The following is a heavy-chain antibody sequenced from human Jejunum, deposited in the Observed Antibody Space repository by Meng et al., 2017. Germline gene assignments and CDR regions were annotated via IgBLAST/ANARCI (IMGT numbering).Heavy chain of an antibody. CDR2: IKKDGSEA. Sequence: GESLKISCAASGFMFSGDWMSWVRQAPGQGLEWVACIKKDGSEAYYVDSVKGRFIISRDLAKNSLYLQMNSLKVEDTAVYYCASLDSTKAVYWGQGTLVTVSS. CDR1: GFMFSGDW. J-gene: IGHJ4*02. D-gene: IGHD2-2*01. CDR3: ASLDSTKAVY. V-gene: IGHV3-7*01.